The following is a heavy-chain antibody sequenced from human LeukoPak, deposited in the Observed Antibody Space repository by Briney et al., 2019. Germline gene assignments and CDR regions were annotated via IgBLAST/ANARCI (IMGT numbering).Heavy chain of an antibody. J-gene: IGHJ4*02. CDR2: ISTGSSYI. D-gene: IGHD6-13*01. CDR3: ARDLPSA. CDR1: GFTFSSYN. V-gene: IGHV3-21*01. Sequence: GGSLRLSCAASGFTFSSYNMNWVRQAPGKGLEWVSSISTGSSYIYYADSVKGRFTISRDNAKNSLYLQMNSLRAEDTAVYYCARDLPSAWGQGTLVTASS.